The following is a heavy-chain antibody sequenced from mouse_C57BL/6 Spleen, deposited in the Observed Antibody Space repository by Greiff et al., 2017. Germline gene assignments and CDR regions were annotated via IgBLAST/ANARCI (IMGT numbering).Heavy chain of an antibody. J-gene: IGHJ4*01. D-gene: IGHD2-3*01. Sequence: QVQLKESGAELVRPGTSVKVSCKASGYAFTNYLIEWVQQRPGQGLEWIGVINTGSGGTNYNEKFKGKATLTADNSASTAYMQLSRLTSVASAVYFCARNRDCYYEGAMDDWGQGTSVPVSS. CDR2: INTGSGGT. CDR3: ARNRDCYYEGAMDD. CDR1: GYAFTNYL. V-gene: IGHV1-54*01.